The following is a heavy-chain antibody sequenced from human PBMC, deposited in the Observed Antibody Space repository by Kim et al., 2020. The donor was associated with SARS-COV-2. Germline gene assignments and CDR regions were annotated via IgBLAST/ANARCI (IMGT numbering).Heavy chain of an antibody. CDR3: ARGPTHYYDSSGYNPFDY. V-gene: IGHV1-69*13. Sequence: SVKVSCKASGGTFSSYAISWVRQAPGQGLEWMGGIIPIFGTANYAQKFQGRVTITADESTSTAYMELSSLRSEDTAVYYCARGPTHYYDSSGYNPFDYWGQGTLVTVSS. J-gene: IGHJ4*02. D-gene: IGHD3-22*01. CDR1: GGTFSSYA. CDR2: IIPIFGTA.